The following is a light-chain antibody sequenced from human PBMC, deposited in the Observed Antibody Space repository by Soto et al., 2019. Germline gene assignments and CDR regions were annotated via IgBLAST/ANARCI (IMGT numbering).Light chain of an antibody. V-gene: IGLV2-14*03. Sequence: QSALTQPASMSGSPGQSITISCTGTSSDVGGSNSVSWYQQHPGKAPKLMIYDVTNRPSWVSTRFSGSKSGNTASLTISGLQAEDAADYYCSSYTSSSTLFGTGTKLTVL. CDR3: SSYTSSSTL. CDR2: DVT. J-gene: IGLJ1*01. CDR1: SSDVGGSNS.